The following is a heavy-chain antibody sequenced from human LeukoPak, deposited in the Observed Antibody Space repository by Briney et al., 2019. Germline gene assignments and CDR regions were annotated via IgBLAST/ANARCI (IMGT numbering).Heavy chain of an antibody. D-gene: IGHD5-18*01. J-gene: IGHJ6*03. Sequence: ASVKVSCKASGYTFTGYYMHWVRQAPGQGLEWMGWINPNSGGTNYAQKFQGRVTMTTDTSTSTAYMELRSLRSDDTAVHYCAREGYSYGYSYYYYYYMDVWGKGTTVTISS. V-gene: IGHV1-2*02. CDR3: AREGYSYGYSYYYYYYMDV. CDR2: INPNSGGT. CDR1: GYTFTGYY.